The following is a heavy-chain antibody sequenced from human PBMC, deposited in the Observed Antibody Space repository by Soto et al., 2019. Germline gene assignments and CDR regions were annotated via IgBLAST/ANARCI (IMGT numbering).Heavy chain of an antibody. CDR2: INTGNGNT. J-gene: IGHJ4*02. CDR3: ARPEYYDDCLDL. D-gene: IGHD3-22*01. Sequence: QAQLVQSGAEVQKPGASVKVSCKASGYAFTRFTIHWVRQAPGQRLEWMGSINTGNGNTRFLQKFQGRVTFTRDTSANTAYMELSSLISEDTAVYYCARPEYYDDCLDLWAQGTLVTVSS. CDR1: GYAFTRFT. V-gene: IGHV1-3*04.